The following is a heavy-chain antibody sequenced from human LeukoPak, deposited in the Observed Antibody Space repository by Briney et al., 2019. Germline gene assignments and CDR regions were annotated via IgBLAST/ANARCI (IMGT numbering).Heavy chain of an antibody. CDR3: ARQHTAWYVDY. CDR2: VSVSGAST. D-gene: IGHD1-1*01. J-gene: IGHJ4*02. CDR1: GFSFSNYG. Sequence: GGSLRLSCAASGFSFSNYGMSWVRQAPGKGLEWVSGVSVSGASTYSEDSVKGRFIISRDNSKNTVFLQMNSLRAEDTAVYYCARQHTAWYVDYWGQGILVTVSS. V-gene: IGHV3-23*01.